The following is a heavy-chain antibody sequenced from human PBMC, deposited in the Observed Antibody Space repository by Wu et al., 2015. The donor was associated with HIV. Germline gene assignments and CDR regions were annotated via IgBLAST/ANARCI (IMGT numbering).Heavy chain of an antibody. J-gene: IGHJ4*02. Sequence: QVQLGQSGAEVKKPGASVKVSCKASGYTFTSYGISWVRQAPGQGLEWMGWISAYNGNTDYAQKLQGRVTMTTDTSTSTAYMELRSLRSDDTAVYYCARDPGIAVAGTDPGIDYWGQGTLVTVSS. D-gene: IGHD6-19*01. CDR2: ISAYNGNT. V-gene: IGHV1-18*01. CDR1: GYTFTSYG. CDR3: ARDPGIAVAGTDPGIDY.